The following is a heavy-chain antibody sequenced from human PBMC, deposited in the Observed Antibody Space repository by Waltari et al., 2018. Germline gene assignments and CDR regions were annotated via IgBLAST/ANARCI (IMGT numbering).Heavy chain of an antibody. D-gene: IGHD1-26*01. V-gene: IGHV4-38-2*01. CDR2: IYHSGST. J-gene: IGHJ4*02. Sequence: QVQLQESGPGLVTPSETLSLTCAVSGYSISRGYYWGWIRQPPGKGLEWIGSIYHSGSTYYNPSLKSRVTISVDTSKNQFSLKLSSVTAADTAVYYCARRESYSLFDYWGQGTLVTVSS. CDR3: ARRESYSLFDY. CDR1: GYSISRGYY.